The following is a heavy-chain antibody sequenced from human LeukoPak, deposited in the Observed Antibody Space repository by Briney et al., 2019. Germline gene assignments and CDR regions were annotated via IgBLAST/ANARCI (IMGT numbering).Heavy chain of an antibody. CDR1: GFTFSTYL. CDR2: IKQDGSEK. CDR3: ARDLVYGMDV. V-gene: IGHV3-7*05. J-gene: IGHJ6*02. D-gene: IGHD6-6*01. Sequence: GGSLRLSCAASGFTFSTYLMSWVRQAPGKGLEWVANIKQDGSEKYYVDSVKGRFTISRDNAKNSLYLQMNSLRAEDTAVYYCARDLVYGMDVWGQGTTVTVSS.